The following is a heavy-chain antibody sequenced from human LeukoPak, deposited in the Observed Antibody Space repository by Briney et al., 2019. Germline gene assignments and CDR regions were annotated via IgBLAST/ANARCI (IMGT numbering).Heavy chain of an antibody. Sequence: GASVKVSCKASGYTFTGYYMHWVRQAPGQGLEWMGWINPNSGGTNYAQKFQGRVTMTRDTSISTAYMELSRLRSDDTAVYYCAREAECSNTSCRDAFDIWGQGTVVTVSS. CDR3: AREAECSNTSCRDAFDI. J-gene: IGHJ3*02. D-gene: IGHD2-2*01. CDR1: GYTFTGYY. V-gene: IGHV1-2*02. CDR2: INPNSGGT.